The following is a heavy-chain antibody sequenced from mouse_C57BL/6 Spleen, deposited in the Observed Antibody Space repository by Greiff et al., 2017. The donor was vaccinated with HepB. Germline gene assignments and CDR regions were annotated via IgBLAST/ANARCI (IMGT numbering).Heavy chain of an antibody. CDR1: GFTFSDYG. D-gene: IGHD2-3*01. J-gene: IGHJ3*01. CDR2: ISSGSSTI. CDR3: ARGNYDGYLFAY. Sequence: VQLKQSGGGLVKPGGSLKLSCAASGFTFSDYGMHWVRQAPEKGLEWVAYISSGSSTIYYADTVKGRFTISRDNAKNTLFLQMTSLRSEGTAMYYCARGNYDGYLFAYWGQGTLVTVSA. V-gene: IGHV5-17*01.